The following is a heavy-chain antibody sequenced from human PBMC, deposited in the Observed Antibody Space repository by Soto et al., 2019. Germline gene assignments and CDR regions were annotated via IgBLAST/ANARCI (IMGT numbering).Heavy chain of an antibody. J-gene: IGHJ6*02. CDR3: AKDSLTAMVYSGHPHLQYGMDV. Sequence: GGALRLSCAVSGFTFSSDAMHWVRQAPGKGLEWVAATSYDGTSKYYADCVKGRFTISRDNSKNTLYLQMNSLRAEDTAVYYCAKDSLTAMVYSGHPHLQYGMDVWGQGTTVTVS. D-gene: IGHD5-18*01. CDR1: GFTFSSDA. V-gene: IGHV3-30-3*01. CDR2: TSYDGTSK.